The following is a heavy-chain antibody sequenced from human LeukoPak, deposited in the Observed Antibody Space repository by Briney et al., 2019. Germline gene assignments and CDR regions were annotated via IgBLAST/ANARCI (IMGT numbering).Heavy chain of an antibody. CDR3: ARWAYDFRGGWFDP. Sequence: GASVKVSCKASGYTFTSYDINWVRQATGQGLEWMGWMNPNSGNTGYAQKFQGRVTITRNTSISTAYMELSSLRSEDMAVYYCARWAYDFRGGWFDPWGQGTLVTVSS. V-gene: IGHV1-8*03. CDR1: GYTFTSYD. CDR2: MNPNSGNT. D-gene: IGHD3-3*01. J-gene: IGHJ5*02.